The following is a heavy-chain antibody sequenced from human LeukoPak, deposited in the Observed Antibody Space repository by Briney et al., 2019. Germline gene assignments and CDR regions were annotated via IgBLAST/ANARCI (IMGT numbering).Heavy chain of an antibody. V-gene: IGHV3-30*03. CDR1: GFIFLNYD. D-gene: IGHD6-19*01. CDR2: ESKDRTVI. Sequence: GGSLRLSCAASGFIFLNYDVHWVRQAPGKGLEWLAYESKDRTVISYADSVRGRFTVSRDNSMNMVYLQMNNLKTEDTAIYYCARDSMWLVDYWGQGALVTVSS. J-gene: IGHJ4*02. CDR3: ARDSMWLVDY.